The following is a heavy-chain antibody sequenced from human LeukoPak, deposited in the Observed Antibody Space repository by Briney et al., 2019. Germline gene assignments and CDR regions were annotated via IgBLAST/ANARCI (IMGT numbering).Heavy chain of an antibody. CDR3: ACGTYYYFDY. CDR1: GASTSSYY. CDR2: IHYGGST. Sequence: SETLSLTCTVSGASTSSYYWSLIRQPPGKGLEWIGYIHYGGSTNYNPSLKSRVTISVDTSKNQFSLNLNSVTAADTALYYCACGTYYYFDYWGQGTLVTVSS. D-gene: IGHD1-26*01. V-gene: IGHV4-59*01. J-gene: IGHJ4*02.